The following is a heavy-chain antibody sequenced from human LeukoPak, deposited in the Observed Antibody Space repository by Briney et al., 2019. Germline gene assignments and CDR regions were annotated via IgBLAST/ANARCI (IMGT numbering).Heavy chain of an antibody. J-gene: IGHJ4*02. CDR3: ATLYYDTTAYSGSYFDY. CDR2: VSGSGAST. V-gene: IGHV3-23*01. Sequence: PGGSVRLSCAASGFTFSSYAMSWVRQAPGKGLEWVSVVSGSGASTYYADSVKGRFTVSRDNSKNTQYLQMHSLTAEDTAVYYCATLYYDTTAYSGSYFDYWGQGTLVTVSS. CDR1: GFTFSSYA. D-gene: IGHD3-22*01.